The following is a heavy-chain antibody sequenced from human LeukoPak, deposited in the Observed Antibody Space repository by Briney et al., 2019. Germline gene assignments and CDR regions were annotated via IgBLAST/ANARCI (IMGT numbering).Heavy chain of an antibody. CDR2: INSDGSIT. CDR1: GFTFTTYW. J-gene: IGHJ6*02. D-gene: IGHD5-18*01. V-gene: IGHV3-74*01. Sequence: GGSLRPSCAASGFTFTTYWMHWVRQAPGKGLVWVSHINSDGSITSYADPVKGRFTISGDNAKNTLYLQMNSLRAEDTAVYYCARDAVDTANAVWGQGTTVTVSS. CDR3: ARDAVDTANAV.